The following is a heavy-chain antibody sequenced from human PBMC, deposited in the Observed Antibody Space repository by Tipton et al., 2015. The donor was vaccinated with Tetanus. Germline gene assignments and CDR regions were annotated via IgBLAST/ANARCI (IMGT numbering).Heavy chain of an antibody. Sequence: SLRLSCAASGFSFSGYAMSWVRQAPGKGLEWVSAISGSGGSTYYADSVKGRFTISRDNSKNTLYLQMNSLRAEDTAVYYCAKDLGSRVGYYYYYGMDVWGQGTTVTVSS. V-gene: IGHV3-23*01. CDR3: AKDLGSRVGYYYYYGMDV. CDR1: GFSFSGYA. CDR2: ISGSGGST. D-gene: IGHD6-13*01. J-gene: IGHJ6*02.